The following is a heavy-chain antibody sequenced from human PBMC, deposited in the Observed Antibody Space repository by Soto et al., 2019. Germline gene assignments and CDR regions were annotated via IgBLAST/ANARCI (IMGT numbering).Heavy chain of an antibody. CDR2: ISAYNGNT. Sequence: QVQLVQSGAEVKKPGASVKVSCKASGYTFTSYGISWVRQAPGPGLEWMGWISAYNGNTNYAQKLQGRVTMATETSTSTAYMERRSLRSDDTAVYYCARFMTYYYDSSGYYASDWGQGTLVTVSS. D-gene: IGHD3-22*01. CDR1: GYTFTSYG. CDR3: ARFMTYYYDSSGYYASD. J-gene: IGHJ4*02. V-gene: IGHV1-18*01.